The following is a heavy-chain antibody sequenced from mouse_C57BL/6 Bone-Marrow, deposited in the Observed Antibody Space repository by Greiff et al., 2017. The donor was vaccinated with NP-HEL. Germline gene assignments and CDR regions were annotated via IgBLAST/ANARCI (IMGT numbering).Heavy chain of an antibody. V-gene: IGHV1-4*01. CDR2: INPSSGYT. CDR3: ARWVFDY. J-gene: IGHJ2*01. Sequence: VKLMESGAELARPGASVKMSCKASGYTFTSYTMHWVNQRPGQGLEWIGYINPSSGYTKYNQKFKDKATLTADKSSSTAYMQLSSPTSEDSAVYYCARWVFDYWGQGTTLTVSS. CDR1: GYTFTSYT.